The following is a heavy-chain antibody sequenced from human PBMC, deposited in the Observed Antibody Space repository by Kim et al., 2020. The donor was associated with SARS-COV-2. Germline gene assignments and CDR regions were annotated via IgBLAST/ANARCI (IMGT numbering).Heavy chain of an antibody. CDR1: GFTFSSYA. J-gene: IGHJ4*02. V-gene: IGHV3-33*01. CDR3: ATDTVGYYFDY. Sequence: GGSLRLSCAASGFTFSSYAMHWVRQAPGKGLEWVAVIWYDGSNKYYADSVKGRFTISRDNSKNTLYLQMNSLGAEDTAVYYCATDTVGYYFDYWGQGTLV. CDR2: IWYDGSNK. D-gene: IGHD4-17*01.